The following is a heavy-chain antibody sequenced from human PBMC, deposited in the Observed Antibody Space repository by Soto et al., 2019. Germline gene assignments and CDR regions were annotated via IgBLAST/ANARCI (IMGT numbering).Heavy chain of an antibody. CDR2: ISGSGGST. Sequence: GGSLRLSCAASGFTFSSYAMSWVRQAPGKGLEWVSAISGSGGSTYYADSVKGRFTISRDNSKNTLYLQMNSLRAEDTAVYYCAKATSEPTYYDILTGYYTLLPSYYYYGMDVWGQGTTVTVSS. CDR1: GFTFSSYA. J-gene: IGHJ6*02. CDR3: AKATSEPTYYDILTGYYTLLPSYYYYGMDV. D-gene: IGHD3-9*01. V-gene: IGHV3-23*01.